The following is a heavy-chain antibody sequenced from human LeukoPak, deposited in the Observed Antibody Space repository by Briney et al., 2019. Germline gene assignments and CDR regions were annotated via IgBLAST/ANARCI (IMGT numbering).Heavy chain of an antibody. J-gene: IGHJ4*02. D-gene: IGHD2-2*01. CDR3: ARDLVVSCSSTSCSVAPSDF. V-gene: IGHV1-69*04. Sequence: SVKVSCKASGGTFSSYAITWVRQAPGQGLEWMGRIIPILGIATYAQNFQGRVTITADKSTSTAYMELSSLRSEETAVYYCARDLVVSCSSTSCSVAPSDFWGQGTLVTVSS. CDR2: IIPILGIA. CDR1: GGTFSSYA.